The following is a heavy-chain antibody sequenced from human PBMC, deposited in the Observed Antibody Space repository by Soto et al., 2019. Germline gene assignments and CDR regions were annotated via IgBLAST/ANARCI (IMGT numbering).Heavy chain of an antibody. CDR1: GDSVSIYSAA. CDR3: VRDRYSSSGWFDP. V-gene: IGHV6-1*01. CDR2: TYYRSRFFS. J-gene: IGHJ5*02. Sequence: PSQPLSLTCAISGDSVSIYSAAWNWIRQSPSGGLEWLGRTYYRSRFFSDYAESVKSRIIINPDTSKNQFSLQLKSVTPEDTAVYYCVRDRYSSSGWFDPWGQGTPVTVSS. D-gene: IGHD3-10*01.